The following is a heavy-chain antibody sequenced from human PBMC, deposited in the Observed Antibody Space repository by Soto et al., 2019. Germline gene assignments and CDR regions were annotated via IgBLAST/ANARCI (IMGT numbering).Heavy chain of an antibody. CDR3: ARTVIGITIFGPIKTWPYYYYYGMAV. CDR1: GGSFSGYY. J-gene: IGHJ6*02. D-gene: IGHD3-3*01. Sequence: PSETLSLTCAVYGGSFSGYYWSWIRQPPGKGLEWIGEINHSGSTNYNPSLKSRVTISVDTSKNQFSLKLSSVAAADTAVYYCARTVIGITIFGPIKTWPYYYYYGMAVWGQGTTVTVSS. CDR2: INHSGST. V-gene: IGHV4-34*01.